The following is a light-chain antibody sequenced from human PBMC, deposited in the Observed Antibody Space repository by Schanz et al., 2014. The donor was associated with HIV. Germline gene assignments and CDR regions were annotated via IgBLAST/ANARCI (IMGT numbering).Light chain of an antibody. CDR3: AAWDDSLSGRV. CDR1: SSNIGSNT. V-gene: IGLV1-44*01. Sequence: QSVLTQPPSASGTPGQRVTISCSGSSSNIGSNTVNWYQQLPGTAPKLLMHSDRLRPSGVPARFSGSKSGPSASLAISGLRSEDEADYYCAAWDDSLSGRVFSGGTKLTVL. J-gene: IGLJ3*02. CDR2: SDR.